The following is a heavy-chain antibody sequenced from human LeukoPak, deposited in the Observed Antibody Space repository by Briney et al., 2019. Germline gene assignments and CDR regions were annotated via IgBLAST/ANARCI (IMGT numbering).Heavy chain of an antibody. V-gene: IGHV3-33*01. CDR1: GFTFSSYG. CDR2: IWYDGSNK. D-gene: IGHD2-2*01. CDR3: ARDCSSTSCYSHGFAY. Sequence: GRSLRLSCAASGFTFSSYGMHGVRQAPGKGVEGVAVIWYDGSNKYYADSVKGRFTISRENSKNTLYLQMNSLRAEDTAVYYCARDCSSTSCYSHGFAYWGQGTLVTVSS. J-gene: IGHJ4*02.